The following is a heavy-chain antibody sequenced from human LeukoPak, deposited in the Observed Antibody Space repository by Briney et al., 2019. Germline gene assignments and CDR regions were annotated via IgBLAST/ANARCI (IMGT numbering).Heavy chain of an antibody. V-gene: IGHV3-7*01. J-gene: IGHJ2*01. Sequence: PHGGSLRLSCAASGFTFSNYAMSWVRQAPGKGLEWVANIKHDGSEKYSVDSVKGRFTISRDNAKNSLYLQMNSLRVEDTAVYYCARPERATTGYWYFDLWGRGTLVTVSS. CDR1: GFTFSNYA. CDR2: IKHDGSEK. D-gene: IGHD1-1*01. CDR3: ARPERATTGYWYFDL.